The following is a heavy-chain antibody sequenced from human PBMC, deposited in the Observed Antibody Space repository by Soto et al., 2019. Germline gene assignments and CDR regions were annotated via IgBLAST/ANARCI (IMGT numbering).Heavy chain of an antibody. CDR1: GGSISSGDYH. CDR2: IYYSGST. CDR3: ARGYYYDSSGYPLPFDY. J-gene: IGHJ4*02. Sequence: SEILSLTCTVSGGSISSGDYHWSWIPQPPGKGLEWIGYIYYSGSTYYNPSLKSRVTISVDTSKNQFSLKLSSVTAADTAVYYCARGYYYDSSGYPLPFDYWGQGSLVAISS. V-gene: IGHV4-30-4*01. D-gene: IGHD3-22*01.